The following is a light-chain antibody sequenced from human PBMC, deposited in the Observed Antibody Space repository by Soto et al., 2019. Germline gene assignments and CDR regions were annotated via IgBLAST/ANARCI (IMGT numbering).Light chain of an antibody. CDR3: QQYETFSGT. CDR1: QSISSR. CDR2: DAS. J-gene: IGKJ1*01. Sequence: DIQMTQSPSTLSASVGDRVTITCRASQSISSRLAWYQQKPGKAPKLLIYDASSLESGVPSRFSGSGSGTDFTLTISSLQPDDFATYYCQQYETFSGTFGPGTKVDIK. V-gene: IGKV1-5*01.